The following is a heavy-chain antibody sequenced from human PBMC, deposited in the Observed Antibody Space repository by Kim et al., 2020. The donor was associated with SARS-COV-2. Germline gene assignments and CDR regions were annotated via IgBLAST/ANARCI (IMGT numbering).Heavy chain of an antibody. CDR1: GFTFSSYD. V-gene: IGHV3-13*01. CDR2: IGTAGDT. Sequence: GGSLRLSCAASGFTFSSYDMHWVRQATGQGLEWVSAIGTAGDTYYPGSVKGRFTISRENAKNSLYLQMNSLRAGDTAVYYCARVEGGSYYAGWYFDLWGRGTLVTVSS. D-gene: IGHD1-26*01. CDR3: ARVEGGSYYAGWYFDL. J-gene: IGHJ2*01.